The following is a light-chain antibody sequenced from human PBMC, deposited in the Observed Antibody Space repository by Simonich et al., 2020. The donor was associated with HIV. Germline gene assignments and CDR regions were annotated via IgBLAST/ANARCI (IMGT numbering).Light chain of an antibody. CDR3: QTWGTGILV. J-gene: IGLJ3*02. CDR1: SGHSSYA. Sequence: QLVLTQSPSASASLGASVKLTCTLSSGHSSYAIAWHQQQPEKGPRYLMKVNSDGSHREGDGIPDRCSGSSSGAERYLTISSLQSEDETDYYCQTWGTGILVFGGGTKLTVL. V-gene: IGLV4-69*01. CDR2: VNSDGSH.